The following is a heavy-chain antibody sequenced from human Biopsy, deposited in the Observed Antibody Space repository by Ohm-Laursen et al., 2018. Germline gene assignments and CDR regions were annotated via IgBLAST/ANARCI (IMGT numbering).Heavy chain of an antibody. J-gene: IGHJ6*02. CDR3: TRDVKRYCSGTSCYSGYFGMDV. Sequence: SDTLSLTCSVSGDSISDSFHFWSWIRQPPGKGLEWIANVYDSGSTNYNPSLKSRVTISLDTSKNQFSLKLNSVTAADTAVYFCTRDVKRYCSGTSCYSGYFGMDVWGQGTTVIVSS. V-gene: IGHV4-61*01. D-gene: IGHD2-2*01. CDR1: GDSISDSFHF. CDR2: VYDSGST.